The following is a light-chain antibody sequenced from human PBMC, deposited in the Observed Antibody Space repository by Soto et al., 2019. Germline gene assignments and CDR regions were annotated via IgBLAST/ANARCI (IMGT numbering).Light chain of an antibody. J-gene: IGLJ1*01. Sequence: QSVLTQPASVSGSPGQSITISCTGTSSDVGGYNYVSWYQQHPGKAPKLMIYEVSNRPSGVSNRFSGSKSGSTASLTISGLQAEDEADYFCSSYGSTSTRYVFGTGTKVTVL. CDR3: SSYGSTSTRYV. V-gene: IGLV2-14*01. CDR1: SSDVGGYNY. CDR2: EVS.